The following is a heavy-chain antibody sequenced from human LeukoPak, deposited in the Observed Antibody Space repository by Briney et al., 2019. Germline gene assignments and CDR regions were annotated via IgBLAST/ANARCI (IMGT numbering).Heavy chain of an antibody. J-gene: IGHJ4*02. D-gene: IGHD7-27*01. CDR3: AKATGSWGPNDY. Sequence: GGSLRLSCAASGFTFSSYAMSWVRLAPGKGLEWVSFISGSGGSTSYADSMRGRFTSSRDNSNNTLYLQMKNLRAEDTAVYYCAKATGSWGPNDYWGQGALVTVSS. V-gene: IGHV3-23*01. CDR2: ISGSGGST. CDR1: GFTFSSYA.